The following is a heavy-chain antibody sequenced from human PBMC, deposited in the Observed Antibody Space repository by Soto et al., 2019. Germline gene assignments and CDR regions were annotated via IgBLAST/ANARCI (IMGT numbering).Heavy chain of an antibody. V-gene: IGHV1-69*08. D-gene: IGHD2-2*01. CDR1: GGNRYT. CDR3: ARDSGRSDVVPAAISAMDV. CDR2: IIPMFGIA. J-gene: IGHJ6*02. Sequence: QVQLVQPGAEVKKPGSSVKVSCKGSGGNRYTITWVRQAPGQGLEWMGRIIPMFGIATYAQNFQGRVTISADKSTSTAYMELSSLRSEDTAVYYCARDSGRSDVVPAAISAMDVWGQGTTVTVSS.